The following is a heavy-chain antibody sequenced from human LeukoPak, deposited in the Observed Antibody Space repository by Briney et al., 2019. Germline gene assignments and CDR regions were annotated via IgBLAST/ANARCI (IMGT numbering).Heavy chain of an antibody. CDR3: AIGPPYGGYSD. CDR2: ISGSGGRT. J-gene: IGHJ4*02. CDR1: GFIFTTYA. Sequence: GGSLRLSCAASGFIFTTYAMTWVRQAPGKGPEWVSSISGSGGRTYYADSLKGRFTISRDNSKNTLYLQMNSLRPKDTAVYYCAIGPPYGGYSDWGQGTLVTVSS. D-gene: IGHD5-12*01. V-gene: IGHV3-23*01.